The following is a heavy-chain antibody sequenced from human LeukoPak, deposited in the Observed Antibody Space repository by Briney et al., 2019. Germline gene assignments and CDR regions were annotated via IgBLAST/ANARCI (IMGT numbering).Heavy chain of an antibody. V-gene: IGHV4-59*01. CDR3: ARVGGGCSSTSCDLNWFDP. CDR2: IYYSGST. CDR1: GDSISSYY. J-gene: IGHJ5*02. D-gene: IGHD2-2*01. Sequence: PSETLSLTCTVSGDSISSYYWSWIRQPPGKGLEWIGYIYYSGSTTYNPSLKSRVTISVDTSKNQFSLKLSSVTAADTAVYYCARVGGGCSSTSCDLNWFDPWGQGTLVTVSS.